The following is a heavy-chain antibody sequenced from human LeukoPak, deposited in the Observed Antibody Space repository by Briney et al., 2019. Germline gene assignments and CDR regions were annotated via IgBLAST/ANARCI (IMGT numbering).Heavy chain of an antibody. J-gene: IGHJ4*02. CDR3: ARVGWNGYPEARTYYFDY. CDR2: IIPIFGTA. V-gene: IGHV1-69*06. CDR1: GGTFSSYA. Sequence: SVKVSCRASGGTFSSYAISWVRQAPGQGLEWMGGIIPIFGTANYAQKFQGRVTITADKSTSTAYMELSSLRSEDTAVYYCARVGWNGYPEARTYYFDYWGQGTLVTVSS. D-gene: IGHD1-1*01.